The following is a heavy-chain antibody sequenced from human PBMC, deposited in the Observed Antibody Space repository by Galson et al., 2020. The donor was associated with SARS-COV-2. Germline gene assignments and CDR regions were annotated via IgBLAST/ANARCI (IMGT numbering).Heavy chain of an antibody. Sequence: GESLKISCKGSGYSFTSHWVGWVRQMPGKGLEWMGIIYPGDSDTRYSPSFEGQVTISADMSIITAYLQWSSLKASDTAMYYCARVSQGYCSGGNCYSGYSFDHWGQGTLVTVST. CDR1: GYSFTSHW. J-gene: IGHJ4*02. V-gene: IGHV5-51*01. CDR3: ARVSQGYCSGGNCYSGYSFDH. D-gene: IGHD2-15*01. CDR2: IYPGDSDT.